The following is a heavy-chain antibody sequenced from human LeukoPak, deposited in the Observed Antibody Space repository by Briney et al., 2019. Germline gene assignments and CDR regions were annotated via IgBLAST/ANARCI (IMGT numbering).Heavy chain of an antibody. CDR3: ARDGYFNL. V-gene: IGHV1-18*01. CDR1: GYTFTTHG. Sequence: ASVKVSCKASGYTFTTHGIAWVRQAPGQGLEWMGWISAHNGNTNYAQSLQGRVTMTTDTSTNTAYMELRSLRSDDTAGYYCARDGYFNLGGLGTLVTVS. J-gene: IGHJ2*01. CDR2: ISAHNGNT.